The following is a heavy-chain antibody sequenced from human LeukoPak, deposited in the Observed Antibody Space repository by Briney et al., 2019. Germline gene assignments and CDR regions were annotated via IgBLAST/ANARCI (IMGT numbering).Heavy chain of an antibody. CDR2: INTDGSIT. Sequence: GGSLRLSCAASGFTFSDYWIHWVRQAPGKGLVWVSRINTDGSITNYADSVKGRFSISRDNAKNTLYLQMNSLRAEDTAVYYCARGGSITGTTSAFDYWGQGTLVTVSS. V-gene: IGHV3-74*01. CDR3: ARGGSITGTTSAFDY. CDR1: GFTFSDYW. J-gene: IGHJ4*02. D-gene: IGHD1-7*01.